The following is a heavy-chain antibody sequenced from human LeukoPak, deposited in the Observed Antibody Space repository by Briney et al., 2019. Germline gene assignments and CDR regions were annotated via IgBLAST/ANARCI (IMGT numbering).Heavy chain of an antibody. CDR2: ISQTGSIE. Sequence: PGGSLRLSCAASGFTFTTYVIHWVRQAPGKGLEWVAVISQTGSIETYADSVKGRFTISRDNSKNTVYLQMNSLKSEGTAVYYCARDRAVALPTYYYYMDVWGKGTTVTVSS. D-gene: IGHD2-15*01. J-gene: IGHJ6*03. CDR3: ARDRAVALPTYYYYMDV. CDR1: GFTFTTYV. V-gene: IGHV3-30*14.